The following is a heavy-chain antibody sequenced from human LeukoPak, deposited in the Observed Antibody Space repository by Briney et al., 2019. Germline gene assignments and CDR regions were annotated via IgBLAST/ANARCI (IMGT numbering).Heavy chain of an antibody. V-gene: IGHV3-30*19. CDR3: ARDKGYYYDSSGYLFDI. CDR1: GFTFSSYG. CDR2: ISYDGSNK. Sequence: GGSLRLSCAASGFTFSSYGMHWVRQAPGKGLEWVAVISYDGSNKNYADSVKGRFTISRDNSKNTLYLQMNSLRAEDTAVYYCARDKGYYYDSSGYLFDIWGQGTMVTVSS. D-gene: IGHD3-22*01. J-gene: IGHJ3*02.